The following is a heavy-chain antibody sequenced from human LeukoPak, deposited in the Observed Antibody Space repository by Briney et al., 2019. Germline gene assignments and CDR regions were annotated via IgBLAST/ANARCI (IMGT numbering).Heavy chain of an antibody. Sequence: GASVKVSCKASGYTFTSYGISWVRQAPGQGLEWMGWISAYNGNTNYAQKLQGRVTMTTDTSTSTAYMELRSLRSDDTAVYYCARGGLIVVVPAARNTYDYWGQGTLATVSS. CDR2: ISAYNGNT. J-gene: IGHJ4*02. CDR1: GYTFTSYG. CDR3: ARGGLIVVVPAARNTYDY. V-gene: IGHV1-18*01. D-gene: IGHD2-2*01.